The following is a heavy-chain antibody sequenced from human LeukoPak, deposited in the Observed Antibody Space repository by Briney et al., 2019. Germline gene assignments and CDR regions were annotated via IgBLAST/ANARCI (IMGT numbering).Heavy chain of an antibody. CDR3: ARQGRSYINPNRGWFDP. J-gene: IGHJ5*02. Sequence: KPGGSLRLSCAASGFSFSSYNMNCVRQAPGKGLECVSSLSSTSSDKRYAESVTGRLTISRDNPKNSVFLQMNSLRVEDTAVYYCARQGRSYINPNRGWFDPWGQGTLVIVS. CDR2: LSSTSSDK. V-gene: IGHV3-21*06. D-gene: IGHD2/OR15-2a*01. CDR1: GFSFSSYN.